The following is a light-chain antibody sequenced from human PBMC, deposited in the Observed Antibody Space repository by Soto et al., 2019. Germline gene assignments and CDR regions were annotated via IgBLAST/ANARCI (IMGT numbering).Light chain of an antibody. J-gene: IGLJ2*01. CDR2: DVS. Sequence: QSVLTQPASVSGSPVQSITISCTGTSSDVGAYNYVSWYQHHPGKAPKLMIYDVSNRRSGVSNRFSGSKSGNTASLTISGLQAEDEADYYCNSFTTSSPLVFGGGTKLTVL. V-gene: IGLV2-14*03. CDR1: SSDVGAYNY. CDR3: NSFTTSSPLV.